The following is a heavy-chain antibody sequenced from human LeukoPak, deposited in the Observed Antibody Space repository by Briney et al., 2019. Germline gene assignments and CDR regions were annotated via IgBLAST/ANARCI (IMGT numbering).Heavy chain of an antibody. D-gene: IGHD5-12*01. J-gene: IGHJ4*02. CDR3: ARLTDIVATTYYFDY. CDR2: IYYSGST. CDR1: GGSISSGGYY. Sequence: SPSETLSLTCTVSGGSISSGGYYWSWIRQHPGKGLEWIGRIYYSGSTYYNPSLKSRVTISVDASKNQFSLKLSSVTAADTAVYYCARLTDIVATTYYFDYWGQGTLVTVSS. V-gene: IGHV4-31*03.